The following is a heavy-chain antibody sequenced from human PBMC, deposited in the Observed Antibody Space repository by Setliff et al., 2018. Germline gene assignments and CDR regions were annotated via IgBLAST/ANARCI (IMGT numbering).Heavy chain of an antibody. D-gene: IGHD6-6*01. CDR3: ARGRNIAARLFDS. CDR1: GYSISSGYY. V-gene: IGHV4-38-2*01. J-gene: IGHJ4*02. Sequence: SETLSLTCAVSGYSISSGYYWGWIRQPPGKGLEWIGSIYHSGSTYYNPSLKSRVTMSVDTSKTQFSLKLNSMTTADTAIYYCARGRNIAARLFDSWGQGTRVTVSS. CDR2: IYHSGST.